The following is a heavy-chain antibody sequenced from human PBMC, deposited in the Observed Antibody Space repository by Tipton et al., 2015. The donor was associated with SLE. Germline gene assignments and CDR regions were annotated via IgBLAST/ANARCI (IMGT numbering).Heavy chain of an antibody. J-gene: IGHJ4*02. Sequence: TLSLTCTVSGVSTSSGGYFWNWIRQYPGKGLEWIGSIHYSGTTHYNPSLKSRVTLAVDTSKNQFSLKLSVVTAADTAVYYCAVNVVVKVQVDYWGPGALVTVSA. CDR3: AVNVVVKVQVDY. V-gene: IGHV4-31*03. D-gene: IGHD2-21*01. CDR2: IHYSGTT. CDR1: GVSTSSGGYF.